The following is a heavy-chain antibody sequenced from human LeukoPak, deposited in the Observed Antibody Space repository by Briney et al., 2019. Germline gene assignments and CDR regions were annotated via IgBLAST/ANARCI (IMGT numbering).Heavy chain of an antibody. V-gene: IGHV1-58*01. CDR2: IVVGSGNT. CDR3: AADWGQGDFWSGYYKKADAFDI. Sequence: GASVKVSCKASGFTFTSSAVQWVRQARGQRLEWIGWIVVGSGNTNYAQKFQERVTITRDMSTSTAYMELSSLRSEDTAVYYCAADWGQGDFWSGYYKKADAFDIWGQGTMVTVSS. D-gene: IGHD3-3*01. J-gene: IGHJ3*02. CDR1: GFTFTSSA.